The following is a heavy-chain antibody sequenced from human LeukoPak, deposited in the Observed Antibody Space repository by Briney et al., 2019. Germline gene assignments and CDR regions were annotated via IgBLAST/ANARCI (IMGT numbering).Heavy chain of an antibody. J-gene: IGHJ6*02. Sequence: GGSLRLSCAGSGCSFSNYWMTWVRQAPGKGPEWVSAINGSGGDTYYADSVKGRFTISRDNSKNTLYLQMNSLRAEDTAVYYCAKVESSGWFTNYFYGMDVWGQGTTVTVFS. D-gene: IGHD6-19*01. CDR3: AKVESSGWFTNYFYGMDV. CDR1: GCSFSNYW. V-gene: IGHV3-23*01. CDR2: INGSGGDT.